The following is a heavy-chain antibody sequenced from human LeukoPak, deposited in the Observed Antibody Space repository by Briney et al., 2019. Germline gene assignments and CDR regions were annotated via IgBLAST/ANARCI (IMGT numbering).Heavy chain of an antibody. CDR2: IYYSGST. CDR3: AREFAGSSWLH. CDR1: GGSISSYY. J-gene: IGHJ4*02. D-gene: IGHD6-13*01. V-gene: IGHV4-59*08. Sequence: SETLSLTCTVSGGSISSYYWTWIRQPPGKGLEWIGYIYYSGSTNYNPSLKSRVTISVDTSKNQFSLKLSSVTAADTAVYYCAREFAGSSWLHWGQGVLVTVSS.